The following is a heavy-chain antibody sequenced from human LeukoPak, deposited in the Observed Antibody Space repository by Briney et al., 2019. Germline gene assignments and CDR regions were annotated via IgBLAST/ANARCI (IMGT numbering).Heavy chain of an antibody. V-gene: IGHV1-2*02. Sequence: ASVKVSCKASGYTFTGYYMHWVRQAPGQGLEWMGWINPNSGGTNYAQKFQGRVTMTTDTSTSTAYMELRSLRSDDTAVYYCARARQRWEFYYFDYWGQGTLVTVSS. CDR3: ARARQRWEFYYFDY. CDR2: INPNSGGT. D-gene: IGHD3-10*01. J-gene: IGHJ4*02. CDR1: GYTFTGYY.